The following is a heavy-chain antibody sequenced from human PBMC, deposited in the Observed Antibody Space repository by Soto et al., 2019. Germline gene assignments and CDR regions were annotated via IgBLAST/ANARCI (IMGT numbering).Heavy chain of an antibody. Sequence: PGESLKISCKGSGYSFTSYWIGWVRQMPGKGLEWMGIIYPGDSDTRYSPSFQGQVTISADKSISTTTVYMELRSLRSDDSAIYYCARDQSFDRNYYYGIDVWGQGTTVTVSS. V-gene: IGHV5-51*01. CDR2: IYPGDSDT. J-gene: IGHJ6*02. CDR1: GYSFTSYW. CDR3: ARDQSFDRNYYYGIDV.